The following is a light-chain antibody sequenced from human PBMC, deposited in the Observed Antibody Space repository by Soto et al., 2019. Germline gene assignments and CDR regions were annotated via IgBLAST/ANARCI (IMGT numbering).Light chain of an antibody. V-gene: IGKV1D-13*01. CDR2: DAS. CDR3: QQFNNYPQLT. J-gene: IGKJ4*01. Sequence: AIQLTQSPSSLSASVGDRVTITCRASQGISSALAWYQQKPGRPPNLLVYDASNLESGVPSRFSGTGSGTDFTLTISSLQPEDFATYYCQQFNNYPQLTFGGGTRVEI. CDR1: QGISSA.